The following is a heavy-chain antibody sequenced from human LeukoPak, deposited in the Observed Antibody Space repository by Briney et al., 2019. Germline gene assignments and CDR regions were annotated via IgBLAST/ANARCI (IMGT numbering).Heavy chain of an antibody. J-gene: IGHJ4*02. V-gene: IGHV3-21*01. CDR3: ARAYPPLRTAAAGDQ. Sequence: GGSLRLSCTASGFTFSDCDMSWVRQAPWKGLEWVSSISYRSSPIYYADSVKGRFTISRDNAKNSLYLQMDSLRAGDTAVYYCARAYPPLRTAAAGDQWGQGTLVTVSS. CDR2: ISYRSSPI. CDR1: GFTFSDCD. D-gene: IGHD6-13*01.